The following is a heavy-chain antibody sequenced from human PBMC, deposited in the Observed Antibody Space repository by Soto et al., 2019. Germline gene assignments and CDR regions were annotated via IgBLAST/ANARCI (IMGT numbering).Heavy chain of an antibody. CDR1: GDSISTVDYF. D-gene: IGHD2-15*01. CDR2: IYKSATT. J-gene: IGHJ5*01. CDR3: ARGRYCLAGRCFPNWFDS. Sequence: QVQLLESGPGLVKPSQPLSLTCSVSGDSISTVDYFWAWIRPPPGQALEYIGYIYKSATTYYNPSFESRVAFSLDTSKSQSALRVTSVTGADTAVDFCARGRYCLAGRCFPNWFDSWGQGTLVTVSS. V-gene: IGHV4-30-4*01.